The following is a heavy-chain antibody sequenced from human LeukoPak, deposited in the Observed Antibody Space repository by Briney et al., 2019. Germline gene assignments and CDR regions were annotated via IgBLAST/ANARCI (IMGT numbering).Heavy chain of an antibody. Sequence: SETLSLTCAVSGYSISSGYYRGWIRQPPGKGLEWIGEINHSGSTNYNPSLRSRVTISVDTSKNQFSLKLSSVTAADTAVYYCTRGVQRWLQFWGQGTLVTVSS. CDR3: TRGVQRWLQF. CDR2: INHSGST. V-gene: IGHV4-38-2*01. J-gene: IGHJ4*02. CDR1: GYSISSGYY. D-gene: IGHD5-24*01.